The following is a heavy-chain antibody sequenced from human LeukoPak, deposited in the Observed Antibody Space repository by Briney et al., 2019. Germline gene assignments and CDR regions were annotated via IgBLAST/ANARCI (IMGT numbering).Heavy chain of an antibody. J-gene: IGHJ4*02. CDR3: ARLRGYRTDY. CDR2: INHSGST. CDR1: GGSFSGYY. D-gene: IGHD5-12*01. V-gene: IGHV4-34*01. Sequence: SETLSLTCAVYGGSFSGYYWSWIRQPPGKGLERIGEINHSGSTNYNPSLKSRVTISVDTSKNQFSLKLSSVTAADTAVYYCARLRGYRTDYWGQGTLVTVSS.